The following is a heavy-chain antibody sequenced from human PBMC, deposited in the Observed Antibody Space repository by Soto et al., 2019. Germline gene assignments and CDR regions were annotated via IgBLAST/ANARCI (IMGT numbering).Heavy chain of an antibody. Sequence: SDTLSLTCTVSGVYISGYYWSWIRPPPGKGLEWIGYIHYSGSTNYNPSLRSRVTISVDTPKNQFSLKVNSMIAADTAIYYCARGGVAARKGRWFDPWGQGTLVTVS. CDR3: ARGGVAARKGRWFDP. CDR2: IHYSGST. CDR1: GVYISGYY. J-gene: IGHJ5*02. V-gene: IGHV4-59*01. D-gene: IGHD6-25*01.